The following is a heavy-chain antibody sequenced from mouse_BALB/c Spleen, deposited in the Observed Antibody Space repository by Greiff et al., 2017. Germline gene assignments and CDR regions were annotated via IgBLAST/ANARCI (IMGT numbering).Heavy chain of an antibody. D-gene: IGHD1-1*01. CDR1: GYTFTDYA. J-gene: IGHJ2*01. CDR2: ISTYYGDA. V-gene: IGHV1S137*01. Sequence: VQLQQSGAELVRPGVSVKISCKGSGYTFTDYAMHWVKQSHAKSLEWIGVISTYYGDASYNQKFKGKATMTVDKSSSTAYMELARLTSEDSAIYYCAREDYYGSSLYYFDYWGQGTTLTVSS. CDR3: AREDYYGSSLYYFDY.